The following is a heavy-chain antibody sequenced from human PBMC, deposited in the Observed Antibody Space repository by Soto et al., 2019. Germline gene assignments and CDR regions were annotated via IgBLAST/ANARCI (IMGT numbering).Heavy chain of an antibody. Sequence: GESLKISCKGSGYSFTSYWIGWVRQMPGKGMERMGIIYPGDSDTRYSPSFQGQVTISADKSISTAYLQWSSLKASDTAMYYCAGTYCGGDCYGRYYYYGMDVWGQRTTVTVSS. D-gene: IGHD2-21*02. CDR2: IYPGDSDT. V-gene: IGHV5-51*01. J-gene: IGHJ6*02. CDR3: AGTYCGGDCYGRYYYYGMDV. CDR1: GYSFTSYW.